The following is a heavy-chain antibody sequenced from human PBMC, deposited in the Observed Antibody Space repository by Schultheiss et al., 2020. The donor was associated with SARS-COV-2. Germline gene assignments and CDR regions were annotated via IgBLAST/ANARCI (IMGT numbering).Heavy chain of an antibody. CDR2: IYYSGST. Sequence: SCAVSGYSISSGGYYWSWIRQHPGKGLEWIGYIYYSGSTNYNPSLKSRVTISVDTSKNQFSLKLSSVTAADTAVYYCASTGRLYGMDVWGQGTTVTVSS. D-gene: IGHD4-11*01. J-gene: IGHJ6*02. V-gene: IGHV4-31*11. CDR1: GYSISSGGYY. CDR3: ASTGRLYGMDV.